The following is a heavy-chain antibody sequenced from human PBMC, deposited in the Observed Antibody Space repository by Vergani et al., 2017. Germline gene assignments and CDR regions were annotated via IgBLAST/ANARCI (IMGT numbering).Heavy chain of an antibody. D-gene: IGHD2-15*01. CDR3: SSDSDAVDI. Sequence: EVQLVESGGGLVQPGGSLKLSCAASGFTFSGSAMHWVRQASGKGLEWVGRIRSKANSYATAYAASVKGRFTISRDDSKNTAYLQMNSLKTEDTAVYYCSSDSDAVDIWGQGTMVSVSS. V-gene: IGHV3-73*02. CDR2: IRSKANSYAT. CDR1: GFTFSGSA. J-gene: IGHJ3*02.